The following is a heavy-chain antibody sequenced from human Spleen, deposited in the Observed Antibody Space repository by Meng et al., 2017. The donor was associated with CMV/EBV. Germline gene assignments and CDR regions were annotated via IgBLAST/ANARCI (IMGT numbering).Heavy chain of an antibody. D-gene: IGHD2-15*01. CDR2: IYYSGST. CDR1: GGSISSGDYY. Sequence: QVQLQESGPGLVKPSQTLSLTCTVSGGSISSGDYYWSWIRQPPGKGLEWIGYIYYSGSTYYNPSLKSRVTISVDTSKNQFSLKLSSVTAADTAVYYCARDLAVAAIGSWFDPWGQGTLVTVSS. J-gene: IGHJ5*02. CDR3: ARDLAVAAIGSWFDP. V-gene: IGHV4-30-4*08.